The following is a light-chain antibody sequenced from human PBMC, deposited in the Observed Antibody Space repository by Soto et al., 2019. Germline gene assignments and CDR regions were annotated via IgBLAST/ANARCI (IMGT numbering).Light chain of an antibody. J-gene: IGKJ5*01. CDR1: QSISSY. Sequence: DIQMTQSPSSLSASVGDRVTITCRASQSISSYLNWYQKKPXKAPKLXXYAASSLQSGVPSRFSGSGSGTDFTLTISSLQPEDFANYYCQQSYSTPPITFGQGTRLEIK. V-gene: IGKV1-39*01. CDR3: QQSYSTPPIT. CDR2: AAS.